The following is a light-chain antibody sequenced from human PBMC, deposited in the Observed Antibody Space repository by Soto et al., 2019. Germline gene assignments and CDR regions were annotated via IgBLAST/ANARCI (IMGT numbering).Light chain of an antibody. Sequence: QSALTQPASASGSPGQSITVSCTGTDSDVGNYDLVSWYQQHPGQAPKVMIDGVTKRPSGVSNRFSGNRSGNTASLTISGLQAEDEAEYHCCSYAGENTWVFGGGTKLTVL. CDR1: DSDVGNYDL. CDR2: GVT. J-gene: IGLJ3*02. CDR3: CSYAGENTWV. V-gene: IGLV2-23*02.